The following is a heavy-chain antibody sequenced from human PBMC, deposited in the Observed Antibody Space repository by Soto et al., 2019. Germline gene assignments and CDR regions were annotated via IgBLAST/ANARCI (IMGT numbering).Heavy chain of an antibody. CDR2: ISVNGHDT. CDR3: AKGPAPYYYYGVDV. V-gene: IGHV3-23*01. CDR1: GFTFDSYA. J-gene: IGHJ6*02. Sequence: LSLSCAASGFTFDSYAMSWVRQAPGKGLEWVSAISVNGHDTYYADSVKGRFTISRDNSKNTLYLQMNSLRAEDTAVYYCAKGPAPYYYYGVDVWGQGTAVTVSS.